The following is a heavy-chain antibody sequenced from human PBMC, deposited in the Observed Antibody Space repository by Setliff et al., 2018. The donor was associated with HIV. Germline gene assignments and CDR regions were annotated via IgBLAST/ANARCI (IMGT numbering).Heavy chain of an antibody. J-gene: IGHJ5*01. Sequence: ASVKVSCKTPGTNLLPYYMHWVRQAPGQGLEWMGVINTRGGSTSYAQKFQGRVTMTSDTSTYTVYMELSGLTSDDTAFYYCASDAVSGYDWKWFDSWGQGTLVTVSS. D-gene: IGHD5-12*01. CDR3: ASDAVSGYDWKWFDS. CDR2: INTRGGST. V-gene: IGHV1-46*01. CDR1: GTNLLPYY.